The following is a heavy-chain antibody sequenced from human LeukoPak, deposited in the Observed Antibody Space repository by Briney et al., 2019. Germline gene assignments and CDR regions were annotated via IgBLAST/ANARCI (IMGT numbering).Heavy chain of an antibody. V-gene: IGHV1-2*02. CDR1: GYTFTGYY. D-gene: IGHD2-2*01. J-gene: IGHJ5*02. CDR3: ARDYCSSTSCYPNWFDP. CDR2: INPNSGGI. Sequence: ASVKVSCKASGYTFTGYYMHWVRQAPGQGLEWMGWINPNSGGINYAQKFQGRVTMTRDTSISTAYMELSRLRSDDTAVYYCARDYCSSTSCYPNWFDPWGQGTLVTVSS.